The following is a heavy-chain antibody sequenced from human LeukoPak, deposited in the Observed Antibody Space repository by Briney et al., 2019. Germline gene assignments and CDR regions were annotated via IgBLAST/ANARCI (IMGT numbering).Heavy chain of an antibody. J-gene: IGHJ3*02. D-gene: IGHD3-22*01. CDR2: ISSSGGST. CDR3: AKTRSVEWLLLRSAFGM. Sequence: PGGSLRLSCAASGFTFTNYAMSWVRQAPGKGLEWVSGISSSGGSTYYAASVKGRFTISRDNSKNTLYLQMNSLRAEDTAEYYCAKTRSVEWLLLRSAFGMWGQGTLVTVSS. V-gene: IGHV3-23*01. CDR1: GFTFTNYA.